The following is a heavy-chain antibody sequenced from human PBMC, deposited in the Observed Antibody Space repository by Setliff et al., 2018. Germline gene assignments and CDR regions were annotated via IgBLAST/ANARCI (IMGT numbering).Heavy chain of an antibody. J-gene: IGHJ6*03. V-gene: IGHV4-61*02. D-gene: IGHD3-3*01. CDR1: GGSISSGSYY. CDR3: ARDVRYYDFWSGYYRTMDV. CDR2: IYTSGST. Sequence: SETLSLTCTVSGGSISSGSYYWSWIRQPAGKGLEWIGRIYTSGSTNYNPSLKSRVTISVDTSKNQFSLKLSSVTAADTAVYYCARDVRYYDFWSGYYRTMDVWGKGTTVTVSS.